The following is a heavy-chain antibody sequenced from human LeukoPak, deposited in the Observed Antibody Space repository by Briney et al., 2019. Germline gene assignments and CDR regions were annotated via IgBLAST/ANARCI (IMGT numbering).Heavy chain of an antibody. D-gene: IGHD2-15*01. CDR2: IYYSGNT. J-gene: IGHJ6*03. CDR1: GGSISSSSYY. V-gene: IGHV4-39*07. CDR3: ARDSFDYYYYMDV. Sequence: SETLSLTCTVSGGSISSSSYYWGWIRQPPGKGLEWIGTIYYSGNTYYNPSLKSRVTISVDTSKNQFSLKLSSVTAADTAMYYCARDSFDYYYYMDVWGKGTTVTVSS.